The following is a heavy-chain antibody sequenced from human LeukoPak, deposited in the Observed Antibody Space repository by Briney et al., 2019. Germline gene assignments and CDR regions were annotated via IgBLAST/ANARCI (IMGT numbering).Heavy chain of an antibody. CDR3: AREWFSSRWDAYYYYMDV. Sequence: GGSLRLSCATSGFSFSSYAMSWVRQAPGKGLEWVAVISDDGSNKKYADSVKGGFTISRDNSKNTVYVQMNRLRDEDTAVYYCAREWFSSRWDAYYYYMDVWGKGTTVTVSS. V-gene: IGHV3-30*04. CDR2: ISDDGSNK. J-gene: IGHJ6*03. D-gene: IGHD6-13*01. CDR1: GFSFSSYA.